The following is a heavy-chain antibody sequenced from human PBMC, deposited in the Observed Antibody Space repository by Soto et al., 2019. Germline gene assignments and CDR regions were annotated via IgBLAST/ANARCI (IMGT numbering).Heavy chain of an antibody. Sequence: GGSLRLSCAASGFTFSSYGMHWVRQAPGKGLEWVAVISYDGSNKYYADSVKGRFTISRDNSKNTLYLQMNSLRAEDTAVYYCAKGEISSSYYGMDVWGQRTTVTVSS. V-gene: IGHV3-30*18. D-gene: IGHD6-13*01. CDR1: GFTFSSYG. CDR2: ISYDGSNK. J-gene: IGHJ6*02. CDR3: AKGEISSSYYGMDV.